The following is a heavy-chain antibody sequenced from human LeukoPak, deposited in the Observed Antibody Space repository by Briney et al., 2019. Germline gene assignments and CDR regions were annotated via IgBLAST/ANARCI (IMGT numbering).Heavy chain of an antibody. V-gene: IGHV5-51*01. CDR3: ARSGPDFWSGYSSASGWFDP. J-gene: IGHJ5*02. Sequence: GESLKISCKGSGYSFTSYWIGWVRQMPGKGLEWMGIIYPGDSDTRYSPSFQGQVTISADKSISTAYLQWSSLKASDTAMYYCARSGPDFWSGYSSASGWFDPWGQGTPVTVSS. D-gene: IGHD3-3*01. CDR1: GYSFTSYW. CDR2: IYPGDSDT.